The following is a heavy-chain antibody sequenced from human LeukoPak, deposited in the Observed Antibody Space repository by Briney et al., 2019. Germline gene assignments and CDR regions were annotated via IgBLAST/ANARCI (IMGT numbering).Heavy chain of an antibody. V-gene: IGHV4-59*08. CDR3: ARHPNEFYYGSGIAAFDI. D-gene: IGHD3-10*01. CDR1: GGPISSYY. J-gene: IGHJ3*02. Sequence: SETLSLTCTVSGGPISSYYWSWIRQPPGKGLEWIGYIYYSGSTNYNPSLKSRVTISVDTSKNQFSLKLSSVTAADTAVYYCARHPNEFYYGSGIAAFDIWGQGTMVTVSS. CDR2: IYYSGST.